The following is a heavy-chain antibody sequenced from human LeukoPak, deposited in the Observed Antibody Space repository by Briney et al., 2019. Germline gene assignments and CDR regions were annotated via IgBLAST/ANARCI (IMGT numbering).Heavy chain of an antibody. CDR1: GGSISSGSYY. CDR3: ARDSDIVVVPAAMGTYYYYYMDV. Sequence: PSQTLSLTCTVSGGSISSGSYYWSCIRQPAGRGLEWIGRIYTSGSSNYNPSLKSRVTILVDTSKNQFSLKLSSVTAADTAVYYCARDSDIVVVPAAMGTYYYYYMDVWGKGTTVTVSS. J-gene: IGHJ6*03. CDR2: IYTSGSS. V-gene: IGHV4-61*02. D-gene: IGHD2-2*01.